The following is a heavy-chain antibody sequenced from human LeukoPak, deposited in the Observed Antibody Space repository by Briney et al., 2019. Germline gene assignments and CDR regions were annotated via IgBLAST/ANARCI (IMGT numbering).Heavy chain of an antibody. V-gene: IGHV3-23*01. CDR3: ATGAASSGWLSHDH. CDR2: FSATDGSA. D-gene: IGHD6-19*01. CDR1: GFTFSSYA. J-gene: IGHJ4*02. Sequence: GGSLRLACAASGFTFSSYAMTWVRQAPGKGLEWVSAFSATDGSAQYAESVEGRFTISRDNSKNTLFLQMNSLGAEDTAVYYCATGAASSGWLSHDHWGQGTLVTVSS.